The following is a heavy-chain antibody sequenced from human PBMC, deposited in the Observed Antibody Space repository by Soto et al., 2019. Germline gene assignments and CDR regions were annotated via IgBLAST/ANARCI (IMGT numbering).Heavy chain of an antibody. D-gene: IGHD6-13*01. V-gene: IGHV4-59*08. CDR2: IYYSGST. J-gene: IGHJ4*02. CDR1: GGSISSYY. CDR3: ARKRVAAAGAYYVDY. Sequence: SETLSLTCTISGGSISSYYWSWIRQPPWKGLEWIGYIYYSGSTNYNPSLKSRVTISVDTSKNQFSLKLSSVTAADTAVYYCARKRVAAAGAYYVDYWGQGTLVTVS.